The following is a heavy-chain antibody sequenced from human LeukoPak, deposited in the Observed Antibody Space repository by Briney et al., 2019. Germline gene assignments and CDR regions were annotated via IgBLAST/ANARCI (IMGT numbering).Heavy chain of an antibody. J-gene: IGHJ4*02. V-gene: IGHV3-23*01. Sequence: GGSLRLSCAASGFTFSSYAMSWVRQAPGKGLEWVSAISGSGGSTYYADSVKVRFTISRDNSKNTLYLQMNSLRAEDTAVYYCAKLGYSGYVGSESYWGQGTLVTVSS. CDR1: GFTFSSYA. D-gene: IGHD5-12*01. CDR3: AKLGYSGYVGSESY. CDR2: ISGSGGST.